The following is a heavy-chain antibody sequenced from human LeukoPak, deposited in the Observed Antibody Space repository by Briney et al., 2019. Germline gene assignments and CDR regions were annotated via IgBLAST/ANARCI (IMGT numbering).Heavy chain of an antibody. CDR3: ARGSPTSKLLWFGNFDY. CDR1: GYTFTSYA. V-gene: IGHV1-3*01. J-gene: IGHJ4*02. Sequence: ASVKVSCKASGYTFTSYAVHWVRQAPGQRLEWMGWINAGNGNTKYSQKFQGRVTITRDTSASTAYMELSSLRSEDTAVYYCARGSPTSKLLWFGNFDYWGQGTLVTVSS. D-gene: IGHD3-10*01. CDR2: INAGNGNT.